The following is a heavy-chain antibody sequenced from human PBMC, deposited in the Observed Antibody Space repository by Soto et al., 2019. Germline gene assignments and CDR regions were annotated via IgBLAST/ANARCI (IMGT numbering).Heavy chain of an antibody. Sequence: PGGSLKISCAASGFTFSSYSMNWVRQAPGKGLEWVSYISSSSTIYYADSAKGRFTISRDNAKNSLYLQMNSLRAEDTAVYYCARDRRAAGGLDYWGQGTLVTVSS. CDR1: GFTFSSYS. V-gene: IGHV3-48*01. D-gene: IGHD6-13*01. CDR3: ARDRRAAGGLDY. CDR2: ISSSSTI. J-gene: IGHJ4*02.